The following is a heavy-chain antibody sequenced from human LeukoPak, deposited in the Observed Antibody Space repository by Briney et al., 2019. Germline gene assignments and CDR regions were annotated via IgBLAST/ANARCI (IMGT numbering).Heavy chain of an antibody. Sequence: PGGSLRLSCAASGFPFSSYGMHWVRQAPGKGLDWVAVISNDGSKKYYADSVKGRFTISRDNSKNTLSLQVSSLRTEDTAVYYCAKDSGNSVAAVDYWGQGTLVTVSS. D-gene: IGHD6-19*01. J-gene: IGHJ4*02. V-gene: IGHV3-30*18. CDR1: GFPFSSYG. CDR2: ISNDGSKK. CDR3: AKDSGNSVAAVDY.